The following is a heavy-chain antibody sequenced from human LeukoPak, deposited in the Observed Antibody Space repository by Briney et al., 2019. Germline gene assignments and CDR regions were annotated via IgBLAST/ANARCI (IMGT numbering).Heavy chain of an antibody. CDR1: GGYISSYY. Sequence: SETLSLTCTVSGGYISSYYWSWIRQPPGKGLEWIGYIYYSGSTNYNPSLKSRVTISVDTSKNQFSLKLCSVTAADTAVYYCARSHGFIAAAGTWYFDYWGQGTLVTVSS. D-gene: IGHD6-13*01. CDR2: IYYSGST. CDR3: ARSHGFIAAAGTWYFDY. J-gene: IGHJ4*02. V-gene: IGHV4-59*12.